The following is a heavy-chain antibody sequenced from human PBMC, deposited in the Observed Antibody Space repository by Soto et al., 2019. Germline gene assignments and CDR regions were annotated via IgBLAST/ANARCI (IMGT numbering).Heavy chain of an antibody. V-gene: IGHV6-1*01. J-gene: IGHJ5*02. Sequence: SQTLSLTCAISGDSVSSNNAAWNRIRQSPSRGLECLGRTYYSSKWYNDYAVSVKSRITIKPDTSKNQFSLQLNSVTPEDTAVYYCARTPASGTLDPWGQGTLVTVSS. CDR3: ARTPASGTLDP. CDR1: GDSVSSNNAA. CDR2: TYYSSKWYN. D-gene: IGHD6-13*01.